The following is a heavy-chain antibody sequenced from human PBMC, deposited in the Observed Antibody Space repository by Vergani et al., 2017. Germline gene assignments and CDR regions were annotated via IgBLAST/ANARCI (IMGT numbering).Heavy chain of an antibody. D-gene: IGHD5-12*01. Sequence: ELQLLDSGGDLVQPGGSLRLPSAASGFTFNHYAMNWVRQAPGKGLEWVSGISGSGGSTYYAGSVKGRFTISRDSSKNTLYLQMNSLCAGDPAVYYCAKANPRNSGYDYLYYYDAMDVWGQGTTVTVSS. J-gene: IGHJ6*02. CDR1: GFTFNHYA. V-gene: IGHV3-23*01. CDR3: AKANPRNSGYDYLYYYDAMDV. CDR2: ISGSGGST.